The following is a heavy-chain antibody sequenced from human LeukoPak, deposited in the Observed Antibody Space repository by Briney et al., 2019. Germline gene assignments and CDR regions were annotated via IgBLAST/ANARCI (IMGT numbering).Heavy chain of an antibody. V-gene: IGHV4-34*01. CDR3: ARGLQWLTNQYYFDY. Sequence: SETLSLTCAVYGGSFSGYYWSWIRQPPGKGLEWIGEINHSGSTNYNPSLKSRVTISVDTSKNQFSLKLSSVTAADTAVYYCARGLQWLTNQYYFDYWGQGTLVTVSS. CDR1: GGSFSGYY. J-gene: IGHJ4*02. D-gene: IGHD6-19*01. CDR2: INHSGST.